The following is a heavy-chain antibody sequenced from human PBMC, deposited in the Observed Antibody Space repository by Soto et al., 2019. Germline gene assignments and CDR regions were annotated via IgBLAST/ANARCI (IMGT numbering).Heavy chain of an antibody. J-gene: IGHJ4*02. CDR2: IYYSGST. D-gene: IGHD6-13*01. V-gene: IGHV4-39*07. Sequence: PSETLSLTCTVSGGSISSSSYYWGWIRQPPGKGLEWIGSIYYSGSTYYNPSLKSRVTISVDKSKNQFSLKLSSVTAADTAVYYCARDVAAAGIDYWGQGTLVTVSS. CDR1: GGSISSSSYY. CDR3: ARDVAAAGIDY.